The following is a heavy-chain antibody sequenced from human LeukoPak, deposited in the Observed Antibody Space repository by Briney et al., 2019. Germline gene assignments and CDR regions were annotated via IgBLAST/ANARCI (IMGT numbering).Heavy chain of an antibody. D-gene: IGHD5-12*01. CDR1: GYTFTSYY. J-gene: IGHJ4*02. V-gene: IGHV1-46*01. CDR3: ARDLDSGYEKDY. CDR2: INPSGGST. Sequence: ASVKVSCKASGYTFTSYYMQWVRHAPGQRLEWMGIINPSGGSTSYAQKFQGRVTMTRDTSTSTVYMELSSLGSEDTAVYYCARDLDSGYEKDYWGQGTLVTVSS.